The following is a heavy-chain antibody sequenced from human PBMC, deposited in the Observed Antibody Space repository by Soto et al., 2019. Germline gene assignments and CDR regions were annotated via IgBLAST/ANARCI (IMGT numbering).Heavy chain of an antibody. V-gene: IGHV3-30-3*01. CDR1: GFPFTRYA. CDR2: ISHDGGIK. Sequence: QVQLVESGGGVVQPGRSLTLSCAASGFPFTRYAIHWVRQAPGKGLEWVAVISHDGGIKHYADSVKGRFTISRDNSKNTLYLQMNSLRDEDTAVYHCAREREALDVWGQGTTVTVAS. J-gene: IGHJ6*02. CDR3: AREREALDV.